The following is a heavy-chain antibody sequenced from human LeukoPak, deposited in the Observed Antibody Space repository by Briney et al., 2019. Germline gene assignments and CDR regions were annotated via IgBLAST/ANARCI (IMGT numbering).Heavy chain of an antibody. J-gene: IGHJ1*01. V-gene: IGHV1-2*02. CDR1: GYTFTGYY. CDR3: ARVEVGYSSGWYGAEYFQH. CDR2: INPNSGGT. D-gene: IGHD6-19*01. Sequence: ASVKVSCKASGYTFTGYYMHWVRQAPGQGLEWMGWINPNSGGTNYAQKFQGRVTMTRDTSISTAYMELSRLRSDDTAVYYCARVEVGYSSGWYGAEYFQHWGQGTLVTVSS.